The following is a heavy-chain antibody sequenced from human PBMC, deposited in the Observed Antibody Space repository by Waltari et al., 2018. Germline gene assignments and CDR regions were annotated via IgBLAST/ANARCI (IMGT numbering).Heavy chain of an antibody. CDR2: SYTVGTT. CDR1: GFRVSDTF. J-gene: IGHJ6*03. Sequence: EVEVVESGGGLMQPGGSLGVSCEASGFRVSDTFIGWVRQAPGKGLEWVSISYTVGTTYFAESVKGRFTISRDNSRNTVYLQMNSLRVEDTAVYFCARVAGTALHRYYHYYMDLWGKGTTVTVSS. D-gene: IGHD2-15*01. CDR3: ARVAGTALHRYYHYYMDL. V-gene: IGHV3-53*01.